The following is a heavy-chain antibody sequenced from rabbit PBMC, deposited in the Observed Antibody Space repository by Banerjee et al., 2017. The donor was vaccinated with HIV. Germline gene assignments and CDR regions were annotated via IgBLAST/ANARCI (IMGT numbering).Heavy chain of an antibody. CDR1: GFDFSSYYM. CDR3: ARDLAAVTGWNFGL. J-gene: IGHJ3*01. D-gene: IGHD7-1*01. CDR2: INTSSGNT. V-gene: IGHV1S45*01. Sequence: QEQLKETGGGLVQPGGSLTLSCKASGFDFSSYYMSWVRQAPGKGLEWIGCINTSSGNTVYATWAKGRFTISKTSWTTVTLQMTSLTAADTATYFCARDLAAVTGWNFGLWGQGTLVTVS.